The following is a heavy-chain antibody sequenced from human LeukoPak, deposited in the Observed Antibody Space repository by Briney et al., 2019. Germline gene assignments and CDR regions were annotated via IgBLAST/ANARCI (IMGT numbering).Heavy chain of an antibody. D-gene: IGHD6-19*01. CDR2: ISYDGRNK. V-gene: IGHV3-30*03. CDR1: KFRFSDYG. CDR3: ARPRAVAGIQRGYYYYYGMDV. Sequence: GGSLRLSCSASKFRFSDYGMHWVRQAPGKGLEWVAVISYDGRNKYYADSVKGRFTISRDNSKNTLYLQMNSLRAEDTAVYYCARPRAVAGIQRGYYYYYGMDVWGQGTTVTVSS. J-gene: IGHJ6*02.